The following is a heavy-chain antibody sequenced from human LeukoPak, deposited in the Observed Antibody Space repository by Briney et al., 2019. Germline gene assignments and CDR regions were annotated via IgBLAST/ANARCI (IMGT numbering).Heavy chain of an antibody. CDR2: ISYDGSIE. J-gene: IGHJ4*02. V-gene: IGHV3-30*01. CDR1: GFTFSNYA. Sequence: PGGSLRLSCAASGFTFSNYAMHWVRQAPGKGPEWVAVISYDGSIEYYADSVKGRFTISRDNSKNTLYLQMNSLRAEDTAVYYCARSGRNYGSGSPIDYWGQGTLVTVSS. CDR3: ARSGRNYGSGSPIDY. D-gene: IGHD3-10*01.